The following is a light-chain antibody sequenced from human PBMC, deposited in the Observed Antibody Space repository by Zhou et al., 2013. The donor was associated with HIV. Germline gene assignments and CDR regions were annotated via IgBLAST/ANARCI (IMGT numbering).Light chain of an antibody. CDR1: QGISNY. CDR3: QKYNSAPQT. CDR2: AAS. V-gene: IGKV1-27*01. Sequence: DIQMTQSPSSLSASVGDRVTITCRASQGISNYIAWYQQKPGKVPKLLIYAASTLQLGVPSRFSGSGSGTDFTLTISSLQPEDVATYYCQKYNSAPQTFGQGTKVEIK. J-gene: IGKJ1*01.